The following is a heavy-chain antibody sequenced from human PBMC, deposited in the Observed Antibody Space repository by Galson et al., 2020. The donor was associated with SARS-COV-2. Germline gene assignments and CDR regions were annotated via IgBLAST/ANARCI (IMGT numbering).Heavy chain of an antibody. D-gene: IGHD6-19*01. CDR1: GGSMNSGRYY. Sequence: SETLSLTCTVSGGSMNSGRYYWNWIRQPAGKGLEWIGHVFITGTTNYNPSLKSRATISLVTSKNQFSLKLTSVTAADTAVYYCMQFALGAVPIDYWGQGTLVTLSS. CDR2: VFITGTT. V-gene: IGHV4-61*09. CDR3: MQFALGAVPIDY. J-gene: IGHJ4*02.